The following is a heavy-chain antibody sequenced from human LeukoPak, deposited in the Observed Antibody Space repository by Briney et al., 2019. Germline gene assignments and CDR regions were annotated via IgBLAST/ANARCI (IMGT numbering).Heavy chain of an antibody. Sequence: PGGSLRLSCAASGFTFSSYSMNWVRQAPGKGLEWVSSISSSSSYIYYADSVKGRFTISRDNAKNSLYLQMNSLRAEDTAVYYCARVIRIAAAGFDYWGQGTLVTVSS. J-gene: IGHJ4*02. CDR3: ARVIRIAAAGFDY. CDR2: ISSSSSYI. CDR1: GFTFSSYS. D-gene: IGHD6-13*01. V-gene: IGHV3-21*01.